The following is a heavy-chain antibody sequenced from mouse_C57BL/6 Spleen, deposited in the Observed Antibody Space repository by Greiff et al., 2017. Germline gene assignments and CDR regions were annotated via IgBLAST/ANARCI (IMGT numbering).Heavy chain of an antibody. Sequence: QVQLKQSGAELVRPGASVKLSCKASGYTFTDYYINWVKQRPGQGLEWIARIYPGSGNTYYNEKFKGKATLTAEKSSSTAYMQLSSLTSEDSAVYFCAEGGFAYWGQGTLVTVSA. CDR3: AEGGFAY. CDR1: GYTFTDYY. V-gene: IGHV1-76*01. CDR2: IYPGSGNT. J-gene: IGHJ3*01.